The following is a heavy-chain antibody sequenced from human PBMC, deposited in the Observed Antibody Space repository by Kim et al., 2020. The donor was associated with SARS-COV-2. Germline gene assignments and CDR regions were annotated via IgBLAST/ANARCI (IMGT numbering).Heavy chain of an antibody. CDR2: ISWDGGDT. Sequence: GGSLRLSCAASGFTFDDYAMHWVRQAPGKGLEWVSLISWDGGDTYYADSVKGRFTISRDNSKSSLYLQMNSLTPEDTALYYCAKDVSPRTADIVIVAADEFCYDYVMDVWGKETTVTVSS. CDR1: GFTFDDYA. D-gene: IGHD2-2*01. CDR3: AKDVSPRTADIVIVAADEFCYDYVMDV. V-gene: IGHV3-43D*03. J-gene: IGHJ6*04.